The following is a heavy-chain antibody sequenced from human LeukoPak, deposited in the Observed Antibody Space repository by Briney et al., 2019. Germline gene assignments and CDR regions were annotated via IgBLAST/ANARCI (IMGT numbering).Heavy chain of an antibody. CDR1: GGSISSYY. CDR2: IYYSGST. Sequence: KPSETLSLTCTVSGGSISSYYWSWIRQPPGKGLEWIGYIYYSGSTNYNPSLKSRVTISVDTSKNQFSLKLSSVTAADTAVYYCARVGAYYYDSSGYYPTIYHYYYGMDVWGQGTTVTVSS. D-gene: IGHD3-22*01. V-gene: IGHV4-59*01. J-gene: IGHJ6*02. CDR3: ARVGAYYYDSSGYYPTIYHYYYGMDV.